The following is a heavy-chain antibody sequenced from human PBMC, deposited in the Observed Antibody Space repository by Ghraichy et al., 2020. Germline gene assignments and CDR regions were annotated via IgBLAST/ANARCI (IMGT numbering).Heavy chain of an antibody. J-gene: IGHJ5*02. V-gene: IGHV3-23*01. CDR2: ISGSGGST. CDR3: AKDAILGYCSSTSCYTNWFDP. CDR1: GFTLSSYA. D-gene: IGHD2-2*02. Sequence: GGSLRLSCAASGFTLSSYAMSWVRQAPGKGLEWVSAISGSGGSTYYADSVKGRFTISRDNSKNTLYLQMNSLRAEDTAVYYCAKDAILGYCSSTSCYTNWFDPWGQGTLVTVSS.